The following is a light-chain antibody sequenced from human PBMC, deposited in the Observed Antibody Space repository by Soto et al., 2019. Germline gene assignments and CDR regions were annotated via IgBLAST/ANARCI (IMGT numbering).Light chain of an antibody. J-gene: IGKJ2*01. Sequence: EIVMTQSPATLSVSPGERATLSCRASQSVSSNLAWYQQKPGQAPRLLIYGASTRATGIPARFSGSGSGTEFTLTISSLQSEDFAVHYCQQYNNWPPYTFGQGTKVDI. CDR3: QQYNNWPPYT. CDR1: QSVSSN. CDR2: GAS. V-gene: IGKV3-15*01.